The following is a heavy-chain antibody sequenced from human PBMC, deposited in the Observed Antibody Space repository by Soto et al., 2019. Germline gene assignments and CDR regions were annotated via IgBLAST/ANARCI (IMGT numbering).Heavy chain of an antibody. V-gene: IGHV3-23*01. CDR3: AKDSSGWGIYYYFYYGMDV. J-gene: IGHJ6*02. CDR1: GFTFSSYA. Sequence: GGSLRLSCAASGFTFSSYAMSWVRQAPGKGQEWVSAISGSGGSTYYADPVKGRFTISRDNSKNTLYLQMNSLRAEDTAVYYCAKDSSGWGIYYYFYYGMDVWGHGTTVTVAS. CDR2: ISGSGGST. D-gene: IGHD6-19*01.